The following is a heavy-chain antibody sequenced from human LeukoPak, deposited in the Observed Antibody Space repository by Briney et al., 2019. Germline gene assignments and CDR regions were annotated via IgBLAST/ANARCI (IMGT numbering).Heavy chain of an antibody. D-gene: IGHD2-15*01. CDR3: ARAAGYCSGGRCFYYYGMDV. CDR1: GYIFTSYW. CDR2: IDPSDSYV. Sequence: GESLKISCKTSGYIFTSYWIGWVRQMPGKGLEWMGRIDPSDSYVNYSPSFQGHVTISADKSVSTGYLQWSSLKASDTAMYFCARAAGYCSGGRCFYYYGMDVWGQGTTVTVSS. V-gene: IGHV5-10-1*01. J-gene: IGHJ6*02.